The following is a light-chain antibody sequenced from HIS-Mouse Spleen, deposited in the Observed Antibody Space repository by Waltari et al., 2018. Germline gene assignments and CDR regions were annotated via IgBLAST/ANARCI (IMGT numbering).Light chain of an antibody. J-gene: IGLJ3*02. CDR3: QTWGTGIRV. CDR2: LNSAGSH. CDR1: SGHSSYA. V-gene: IGLV4-69*01. Sequence: QLVLTQSPSASASLGASVKLTCTLSSGHSSYAIAWHQQQPEKGPRSLMKLNSAGSHRKGDGIPDRFSGSSSGAERYLTISSLQSEDEADYYCQTWGTGIRVFGGGTKLTVL.